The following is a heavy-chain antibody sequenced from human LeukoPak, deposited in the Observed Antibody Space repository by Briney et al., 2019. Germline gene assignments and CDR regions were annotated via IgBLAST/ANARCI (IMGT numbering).Heavy chain of an antibody. Sequence: GGSLRLSCAASGFTFSTYGMNWVRQAPGKGLEWISSITRNSNYIYYADSVKGRFTISRDNGKSSLFLQMDSLRAEDTAIYFCARDPYSGNYGPYYYYYMDVWGKGTTVTVS. D-gene: IGHD3-3*01. CDR3: ARDPYSGNYGPYYYYYMDV. CDR1: GFTFSTYG. CDR2: ITRNSNYI. V-gene: IGHV3-21*01. J-gene: IGHJ6*03.